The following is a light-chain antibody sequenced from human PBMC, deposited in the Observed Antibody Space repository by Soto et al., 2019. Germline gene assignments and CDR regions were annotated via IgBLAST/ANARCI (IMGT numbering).Light chain of an antibody. CDR3: TSYTSSSTRV. CDR2: NLS. V-gene: IGLV2-14*03. Sequence: QSALTQPASVSGSPGQSITISCTGTNSDVGGYNYVSWYQQYPGKAPKLLIYNLSNRPSGVSNRFSGSKSGNTASLTISGLQAEDEANYYRTSYTSSSTRVFGGGTKLTVL. CDR1: NSDVGGYNY. J-gene: IGLJ3*02.